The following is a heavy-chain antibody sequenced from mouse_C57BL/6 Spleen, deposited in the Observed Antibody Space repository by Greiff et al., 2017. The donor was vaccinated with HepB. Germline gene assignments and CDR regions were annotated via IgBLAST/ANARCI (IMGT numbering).Heavy chain of an antibody. CDR2: INPSSGYT. V-gene: IGHV1-7*01. D-gene: IGHD2-1*01. CDR3: ARRHYGNYGAMDY. CDR1: GYTFTSYW. J-gene: IGHJ4*01. Sequence: QVQLQQSGAELAKPGASVKLSCKASGYTFTSYWMHWVKQRPGQGLEWIGYINPSSGYTKYNQKFKDKATLTADKSSSTAYMQLSSLTSEDSAVYYCARRHYGNYGAMDYWGQGTSVTVSS.